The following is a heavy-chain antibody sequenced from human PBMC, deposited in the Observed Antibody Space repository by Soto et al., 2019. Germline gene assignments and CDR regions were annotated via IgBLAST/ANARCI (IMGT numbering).Heavy chain of an antibody. J-gene: IGHJ5*02. CDR3: ARERKELLHGIVRWFDP. D-gene: IGHD1-26*01. CDR2: IWYDGSNK. CDR1: GFTFSSYG. V-gene: IGHV3-33*01. Sequence: QVQLVESGGGVVQPGRSLRLSCAASGFTFSSYGMHWVRQAPGKGLEWVAVIWYDGSNKYYADSVKGRFTISRDNSKNTLHLQMNSLRAEDTAVYYCARERKELLHGIVRWFDPWGQGTLVTVSS.